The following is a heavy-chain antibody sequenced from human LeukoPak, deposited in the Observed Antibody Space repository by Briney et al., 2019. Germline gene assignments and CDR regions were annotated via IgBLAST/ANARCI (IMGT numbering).Heavy chain of an antibody. CDR3: AREYYYGSGSYYPHYNWFDP. D-gene: IGHD3-10*01. CDR2: IYPGDSDT. V-gene: IGHV5-51*01. CDR1: GYSFTSYW. J-gene: IGHJ5*02. Sequence: GESLKISCKGSGYSFTSYWIGWVRQMPGKGLERMGIIYPGDSDTRYSPSFQGQVTTSADKSISTAYLQWSSLKASDTAMYYCAREYYYGSGSYYPHYNWFDPWGQGTLVTVSS.